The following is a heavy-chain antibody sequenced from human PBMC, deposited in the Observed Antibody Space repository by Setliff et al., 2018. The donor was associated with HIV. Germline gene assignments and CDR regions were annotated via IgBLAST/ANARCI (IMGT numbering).Heavy chain of an antibody. V-gene: IGHV1-3*01. D-gene: IGHD1-26*01. Sequence: GASVKVSCKASGYTFTNFAIHWVRQAPGQSLEWMGWINAGDGNTKFSQNFQDRVTITRDTSASTAYLELSSLRSEDTAVYYCARDDIVGASSTAPRHWGQGTLVTVSS. CDR2: INAGDGNT. J-gene: IGHJ1*01. CDR1: GYTFTNFA. CDR3: ARDDIVGASSTAPRH.